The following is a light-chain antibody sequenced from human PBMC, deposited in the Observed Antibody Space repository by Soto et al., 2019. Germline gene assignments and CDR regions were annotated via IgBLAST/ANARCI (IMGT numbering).Light chain of an antibody. CDR3: CSDAGRSTYV. CDR2: EVT. CDR1: SSDVGSFNF. J-gene: IGLJ1*01. Sequence: QSALTQPASVSGSPGQSITISCTRTSSDVGSFNFVSWYQQHPGKAPKVMIYEVTKRPSGVSDRFSGSKSGNTASLTISGLQAEDEADYYCCSDAGRSTYVFGTGTKVTVL. V-gene: IGLV2-23*02.